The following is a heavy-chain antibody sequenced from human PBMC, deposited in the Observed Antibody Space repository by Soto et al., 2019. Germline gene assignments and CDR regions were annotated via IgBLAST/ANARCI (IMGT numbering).Heavy chain of an antibody. Sequence: GASVKVSCKASGYTFTSYGISWVRQAPGQGLEWMGWISAYNGNTNYAQKLQGRVTMTTDTSTSTAYMELRSLRSDDTAVYYCARDYYGSGGLNAHNWFDPWGQGTLVTVSS. J-gene: IGHJ5*02. CDR3: ARDYYGSGGLNAHNWFDP. D-gene: IGHD3-10*01. CDR1: GYTFTSYG. V-gene: IGHV1-18*01. CDR2: ISAYNGNT.